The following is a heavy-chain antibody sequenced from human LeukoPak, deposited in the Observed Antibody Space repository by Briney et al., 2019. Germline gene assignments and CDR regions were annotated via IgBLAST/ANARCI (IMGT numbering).Heavy chain of an antibody. Sequence: GGSLRLSCAASGFTFSSYGMHWVRQAPGKGLEWVAFIRYDGSNKYYADSVKGRFTISRDNSKNTLYLQMNSLRAEDTAVYYCAKSYIAAAGSINYWGQGTLVTVSS. CDR3: AKSYIAAAGSINY. J-gene: IGHJ4*02. V-gene: IGHV3-30*02. CDR1: GFTFSSYG. D-gene: IGHD6-13*01. CDR2: IRYDGSNK.